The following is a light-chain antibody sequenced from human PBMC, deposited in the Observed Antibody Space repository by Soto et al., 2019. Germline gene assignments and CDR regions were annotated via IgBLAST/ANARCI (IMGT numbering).Light chain of an antibody. V-gene: IGKV3-20*01. CDR3: QQYARLPRT. CDR2: VAF. Sequence: IGLKQSPGTLSLYPGERATLSCRASQSVSSNYLAWYQQKPGQAPRLLIYVAFNRAPGIPDRFSGSGSGTDFTLTISRLEPDDFAVYYCQQYARLPRTFGQRTNVDIK. J-gene: IGKJ1*01. CDR1: QSVSSNY.